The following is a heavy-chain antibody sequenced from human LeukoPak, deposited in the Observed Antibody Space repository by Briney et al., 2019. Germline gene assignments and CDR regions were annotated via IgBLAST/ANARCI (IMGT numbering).Heavy chain of an antibody. CDR3: ARGRSPVLWEFDY. V-gene: IGHV3-48*02. D-gene: IGHD3-10*01. CDR2: ISSSGSTI. CDR1: GFTFSTYS. Sequence: QPGGSLRLSCAASGFTFSTYSMNWVRPAPGKGLERVSYISSSGSTIYYADSVKGRFTISRDNAKNSLYLQMNSLRDEDTAVYYCARGRSPVLWEFDYWGQGTLVTVSS. J-gene: IGHJ4*02.